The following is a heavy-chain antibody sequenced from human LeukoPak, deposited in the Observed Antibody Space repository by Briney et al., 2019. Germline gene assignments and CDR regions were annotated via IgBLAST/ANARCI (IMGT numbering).Heavy chain of an antibody. CDR3: ARAVDSSGFSSFQY. V-gene: IGHV4-59*08. D-gene: IGHD3-22*01. CDR1: NGSISSYY. CDR2: IFFGGGT. Sequence: PSETLSLTCTVSNGSISSYYWTWIRQPPGMGLEWIGYIFFGGGTRYNSSLQSRVIISVDTSKNQFSLKLSSVTAADTAVYYCARAVDSSGFSSFQYWGQGTLVTVSS. J-gene: IGHJ1*01.